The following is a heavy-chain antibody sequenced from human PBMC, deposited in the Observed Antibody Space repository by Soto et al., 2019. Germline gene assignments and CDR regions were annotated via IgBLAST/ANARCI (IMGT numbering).Heavy chain of an antibody. Sequence: PGGSLRLSCAASGFTFSNAWMNWVRQAPGKGLEWVGRIKSKTDGGTTDYAAPVKGRFTISRDDSKNTLYLQMNSLKTGDTAVYYCTTGYIAYPYYYYYYGMDVWGQGTTVTVSS. D-gene: IGHD2-2*02. CDR2: IKSKTDGGTT. V-gene: IGHV3-15*07. CDR3: TTGYIAYPYYYYYYGMDV. J-gene: IGHJ6*02. CDR1: GFTFSNAW.